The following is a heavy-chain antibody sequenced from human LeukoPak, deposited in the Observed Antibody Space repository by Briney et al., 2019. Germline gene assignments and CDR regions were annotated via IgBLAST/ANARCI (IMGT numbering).Heavy chain of an antibody. V-gene: IGHV1-8*01. CDR2: MNPNSGNT. CDR1: GYTFTSYD. J-gene: IGHJ6*03. D-gene: IGHD6-13*01. CDR3: ARGGPLGEQPRVRSYYYYYMDV. Sequence: ASVKVSCKASGYTFTSYDINWVRQATGQGLEWMGWMNPNSGNTGYAQKFQGRVTMTRNTSISTAYMELSSLRSEDTAVYYCARGGPLGEQPRVRSYYYYYMDVWGKGTTVTVS.